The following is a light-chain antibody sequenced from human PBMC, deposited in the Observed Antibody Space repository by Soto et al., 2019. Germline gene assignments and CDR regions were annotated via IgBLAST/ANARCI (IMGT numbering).Light chain of an antibody. V-gene: IGLV2-8*01. CDR2: EVT. CDR1: SSDVGAYKY. J-gene: IGLJ3*02. CDR3: TSYVGNDIWV. Sequence: QSALTQPPSPSGSPGQSVTISCTGTSSDVGAYKYVSWYQQYPGKAPKLMIYEVTKRPSGVPDRFSGSKSGNTASLTVSGLQAEDEADYYCTSYVGNDIWVFGGGTKLTVL.